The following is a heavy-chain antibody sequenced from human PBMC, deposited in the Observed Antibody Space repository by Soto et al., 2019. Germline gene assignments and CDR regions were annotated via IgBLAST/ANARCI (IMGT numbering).Heavy chain of an antibody. D-gene: IGHD3-3*01. CDR2: ISGSGGST. CDR1: GFAFNNYG. V-gene: IGHV3-23*01. J-gene: IGHJ6*02. Sequence: PGGSLRLSCTVSGFAFNNYGINGVRQAPGKGLEWVSAISGSGGSTYYADSVKGRFTISRDNSKNTLYPQMNSLRAEDTAVYYCAKGFLEWLPYYYYGMDVWGQGTTVTVSS. CDR3: AKGFLEWLPYYYYGMDV.